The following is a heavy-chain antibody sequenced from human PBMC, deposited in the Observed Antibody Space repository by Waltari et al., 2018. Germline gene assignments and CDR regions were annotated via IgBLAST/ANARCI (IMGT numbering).Heavy chain of an antibody. J-gene: IGHJ4*02. D-gene: IGHD3-16*01. CDR1: GFSLSDPRMG. CDR3: ARIVDPYETSAQIDY. V-gene: IGHV2-26*01. Sequence: QVTLKESGPVLVKPTETLTLTCAVSGFSLSDPRMGVSWIRQPPGKALEWLAHIFSNDETSFSTSLQSQLNIPKETSKSQVVLTVTNMDPVDTATYFCARIVDPYETSAQIDYWGPGTLVTVSS. CDR2: IFSNDET.